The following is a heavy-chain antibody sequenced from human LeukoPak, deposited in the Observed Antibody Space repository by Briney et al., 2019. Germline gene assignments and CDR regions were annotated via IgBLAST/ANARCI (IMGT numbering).Heavy chain of an antibody. D-gene: IGHD3-22*01. J-gene: IGHJ5*02. CDR1: GFTFSSYW. CDR3: ARLRGVVVDHWFDP. V-gene: IGHV3-7*01. CDR2: IKQDGSEK. Sequence: GGSLRLSCAASGFTFSSYWLTWVRQAPGKGLEWVANIKQDGSEKYYVDSVKGRFTISRDDVKNSLYLQMNGLRAEDTAVYYCARLRGVVVDHWFDPWGQGTLVTVSS.